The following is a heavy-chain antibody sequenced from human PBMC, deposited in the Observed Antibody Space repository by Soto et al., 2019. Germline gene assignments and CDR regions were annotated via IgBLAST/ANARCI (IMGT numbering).Heavy chain of an antibody. CDR3: ARAPYDFRSQGNYYYGMDV. Sequence: VGSLRLSCEASGFTFSSYSMNWVRQAPGKGLEWVSYISSSSSTIYYADSVKGRFTISRDNAKNSLYLQMNSLRDEDTAVYYCARAPYDFRSQGNYYYGMDVWGQGTTVTVSS. D-gene: IGHD3-3*01. CDR1: GFTFSSYS. V-gene: IGHV3-48*02. J-gene: IGHJ6*02. CDR2: ISSSSSTI.